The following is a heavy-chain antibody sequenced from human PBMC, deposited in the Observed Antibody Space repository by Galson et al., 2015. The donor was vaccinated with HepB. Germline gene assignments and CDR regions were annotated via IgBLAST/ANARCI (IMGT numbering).Heavy chain of an antibody. CDR3: ARDRSGSWYRGTLHHYYGMDV. CDR2: ISYDSTNK. D-gene: IGHD6-13*01. Sequence: SLRLSCAASGFTFGSHAVHWVRQAPGKGLEWLAVISYDSTNKFYANSVRGRFTVSRDNAKKMSSLQMSSLRADDTAVYYCARDRSGSWYRGTLHHYYGMDVWGQGTTVTVSS. J-gene: IGHJ6*02. CDR1: GFTFGSHA. V-gene: IGHV3-30-3*01.